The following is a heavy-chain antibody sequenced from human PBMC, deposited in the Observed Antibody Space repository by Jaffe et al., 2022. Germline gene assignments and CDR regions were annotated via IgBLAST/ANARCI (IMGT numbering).Heavy chain of an antibody. CDR2: INPSGGST. J-gene: IGHJ1*01. D-gene: IGHD2-15*01. V-gene: IGHV1-46*01. CDR1: GYTFTSYY. CDR3: ARALRGPTFDCSGGSCQPGAEYFQH. Sequence: QVQLVQSGAEVKKPGASVKVSCKASGYTFTSYYMHWVRQAPGQGLEWMGIINPSGGSTSYAQKFQGRVTMTRDTSTSTVYMELSSLRSEDTAVYYCARALRGPTFDCSGGSCQPGAEYFQHWGQGTLVTVSS.